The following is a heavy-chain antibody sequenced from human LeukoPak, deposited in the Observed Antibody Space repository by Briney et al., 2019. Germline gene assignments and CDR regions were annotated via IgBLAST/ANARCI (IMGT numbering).Heavy chain of an antibody. V-gene: IGHV3-74*01. CDR1: GFTFSSYW. CDR3: ATIKVRANNYDTDGFEY. CDR2: ITSDGSST. J-gene: IGHJ4*02. D-gene: IGHD3-10*01. Sequence: GGSLRLSCTASGFTFSSYWMHWVRQAPGKGLVWVSRITSDGSSTSHADSVKGRFTISRDNAKNSLYLQMNSLRAEDTAVYYCATIKVRANNYDTDGFEYWGQGTLVTVSS.